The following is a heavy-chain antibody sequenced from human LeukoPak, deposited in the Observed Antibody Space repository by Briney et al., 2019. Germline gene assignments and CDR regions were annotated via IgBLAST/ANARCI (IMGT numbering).Heavy chain of an antibody. CDR2: INPSAGST. Sequence: RASVKVSCKASGYTFTNYGITWVRQAPGQGLEWMGIINPSAGSTSYAQKFQGRVTMTRDTSTSTVYMELSSLRSEDTAVYYCAREVRPYSSLKGDAFDIWGQGTMVTVSS. CDR1: GYTFTNYG. CDR3: AREVRPYSSLKGDAFDI. D-gene: IGHD6-19*01. J-gene: IGHJ3*02. V-gene: IGHV1-46*01.